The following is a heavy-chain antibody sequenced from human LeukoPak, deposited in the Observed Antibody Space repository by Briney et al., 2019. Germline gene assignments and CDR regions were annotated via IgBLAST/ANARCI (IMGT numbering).Heavy chain of an antibody. D-gene: IGHD2-21*02. CDR2: INWNGGST. J-gene: IGHJ4*02. Sequence: GGSLRLSCAASGFTFDDYGMSWVRQAPGKGLDWVSGINWNGGSTGYADSVKGRFTISRDNAKSTVYLQMNSLRAEDTALYYCARDYCGGDCYPFDYWGQGTLVTVSS. CDR1: GFTFDDYG. CDR3: ARDYCGGDCYPFDY. V-gene: IGHV3-20*04.